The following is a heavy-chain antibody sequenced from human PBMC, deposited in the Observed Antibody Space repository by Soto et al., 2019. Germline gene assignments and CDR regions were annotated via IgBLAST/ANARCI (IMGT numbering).Heavy chain of an antibody. J-gene: IGHJ4*02. CDR2: INAGNGNT. D-gene: IGHD3-22*01. CDR3: AKDYYDSSGYYPTALLFDY. V-gene: IGHV1-3*01. Sequence: QVQLVQSGAEVKKPGASVKVSCKASGYTFTSYAMHWVRQAPGQRLEWMGWINAGNGNTKYSQKLQGRVTITRDTSASTAYMELSSLRSEDTAVYCCAKDYYDSSGYYPTALLFDYWGQGTLVTVSS. CDR1: GYTFTSYA.